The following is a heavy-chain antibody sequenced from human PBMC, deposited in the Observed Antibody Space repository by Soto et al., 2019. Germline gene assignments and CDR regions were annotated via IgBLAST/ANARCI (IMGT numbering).Heavy chain of an antibody. CDR3: ARVPNYYDSSGYDH. D-gene: IGHD3-22*01. CDR1: GFTFSNFG. Sequence: GGSLRLSCAASGFTFSNFGMHWVRQAPGKGLEWVALISYDGSNKYYADSVKGRFTISRDNSKNTLYLQMNSLRAEDTAVYYCARVPNYYDSSGYDHWGQGTLVTVSS. V-gene: IGHV3-30*03. CDR2: ISYDGSNK. J-gene: IGHJ4*02.